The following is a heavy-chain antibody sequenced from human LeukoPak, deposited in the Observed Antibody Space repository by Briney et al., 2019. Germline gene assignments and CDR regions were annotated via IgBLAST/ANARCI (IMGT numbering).Heavy chain of an antibody. CDR1: GGSISSSSYY. D-gene: IGHD5-18*01. CDR2: IYYSGST. J-gene: IGHJ6*03. Sequence: PSETLSLTCTVSGGSISSSSYYWGWIRQPPGKGLEWIGSIYYSGSTYYNPSLKSRVTISVDTSKNQFSLKLSSVTAADTAVYYCARSRGYSYGPGYYYMDVWGKGTTVTVSS. CDR3: ARSRGYSYGPGYYYMDV. V-gene: IGHV4-39*07.